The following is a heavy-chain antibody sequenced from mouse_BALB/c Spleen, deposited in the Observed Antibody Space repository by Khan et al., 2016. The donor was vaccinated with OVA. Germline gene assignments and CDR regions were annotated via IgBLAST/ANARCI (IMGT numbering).Heavy chain of an antibody. CDR1: GFSLTNYG. J-gene: IGHJ4*01. D-gene: IGHD2-1*01. CDR2: LWGDGRT. V-gene: IGHV2-3*01. CDR3: TKLVTWYSAIDY. Sequence: VKLEESGPGLVAPSQSLSITCTVSGFSLTNYGVTWVRQPPGKGLEWLGVLWGDGRTNYHSALIYRLSISKDKSKSQVFLKLNSLQTDYTATYYCTKLVTWYSAIDYWCLGTSVTVSS.